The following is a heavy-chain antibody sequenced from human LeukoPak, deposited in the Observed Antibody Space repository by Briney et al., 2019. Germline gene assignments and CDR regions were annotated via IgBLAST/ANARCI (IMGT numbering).Heavy chain of an antibody. CDR3: ARSLNIVVVVAAY. Sequence: GGSLRLSCAASGFTFSSYGMHWVRQAPGKGLEWVAVIWYDGSNKYYADSVKGRFTISRDNFKNTLYLQMNSLRAEDTAVYYCARSLNIVVVVAAYWGQGTLVTVSS. CDR1: GFTFSSYG. J-gene: IGHJ4*02. D-gene: IGHD2-15*01. V-gene: IGHV3-33*01. CDR2: IWYDGSNK.